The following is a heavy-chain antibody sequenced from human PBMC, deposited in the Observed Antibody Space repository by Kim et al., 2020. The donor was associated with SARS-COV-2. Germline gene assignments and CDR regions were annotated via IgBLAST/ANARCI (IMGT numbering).Heavy chain of an antibody. CDR2: T. V-gene: IGHV1-46*01. D-gene: IGHD1-26*01. J-gene: IGHJ4*02. CDR3: ARDLSGSRPED. Sequence: TSYAQKFQGRVTRTRDTSTSTVYMELSSLRSEDTAVYYCARDLSGSRPEDWGQGTLVTVSS.